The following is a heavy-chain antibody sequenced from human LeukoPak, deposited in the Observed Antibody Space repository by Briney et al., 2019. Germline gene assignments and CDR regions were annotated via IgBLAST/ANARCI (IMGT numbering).Heavy chain of an antibody. Sequence: PSETLSLTCTFSGGSISSYHWNWIRQTPGKGLEWIGYMYYTGVSNYNPSLKSRVAISVDSSKNQFSLKVTSVTADTAIYYCTTIKRGDIFGYFDFWGQGALVTVSS. J-gene: IGHJ4*02. V-gene: IGHV4-59*01. CDR2: MYYTGVS. CDR3: TTIKRGDIFGYFDF. CDR1: GGSISSYH. D-gene: IGHD5-18*01.